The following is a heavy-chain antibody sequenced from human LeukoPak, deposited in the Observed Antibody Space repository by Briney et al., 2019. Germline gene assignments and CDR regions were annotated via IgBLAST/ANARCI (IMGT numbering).Heavy chain of an antibody. D-gene: IGHD6-19*01. CDR3: ARMSVFGQWLKRNYFDY. V-gene: IGHV4-38-2*02. CDR1: GYSISSGYY. CDR2: VFHDGDT. J-gene: IGHJ4*02. Sequence: SETLSLTCTVSGYSISSGYYWGWIRQTPGKGLEWIGRVFHDGDTHYNPSLKSRVTISVDTSMNQFSLKLSSVTAADTAVYYCARMSVFGQWLKRNYFDYWGQGTLVTVSS.